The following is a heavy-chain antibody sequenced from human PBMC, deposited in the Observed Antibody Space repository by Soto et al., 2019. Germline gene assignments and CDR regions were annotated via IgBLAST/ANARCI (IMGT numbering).Heavy chain of an antibody. CDR3: TRSGQYDVLTGYVSFYYGMDD. Sequence: QVHLVQSGVEVKMPGASVKVSCKASGFTFSSHGFSWVRQAPGQGLEWMGRISSYNGERNFAQKFQGKATITTEPSTSKASMKLRGLRSDDTAVYYCTRSGQYDVLTGYVSFYYGMDDWGQGTMVTFSS. V-gene: IGHV1-18*01. D-gene: IGHD3-9*01. CDR1: GFTFSSHG. CDR2: ISSYNGER. J-gene: IGHJ6*02.